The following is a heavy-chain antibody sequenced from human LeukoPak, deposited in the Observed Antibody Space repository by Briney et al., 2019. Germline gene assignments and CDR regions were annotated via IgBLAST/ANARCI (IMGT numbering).Heavy chain of an antibody. CDR2: ISSSGSTI. D-gene: IGHD3-10*01. Sequence: PGGSLRLSCAASGFTFSSYEMNWVRQAPGKGLEWVSYISSSGSTIYYADSVKGRFTISRDNAKNSLYLQMNSLRAEDTAVYYCAREDSLRYGSGSYIGWGQGTLVTVSS. J-gene: IGHJ4*02. V-gene: IGHV3-48*03. CDR3: AREDSLRYGSGSYIG. CDR1: GFTFSSYE.